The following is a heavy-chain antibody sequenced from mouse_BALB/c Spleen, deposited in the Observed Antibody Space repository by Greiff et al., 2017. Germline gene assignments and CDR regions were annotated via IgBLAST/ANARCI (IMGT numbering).Heavy chain of an antibody. CDR1: GYSFTSYY. V-gene: IGHV1S135*01. Sequence: VQLQQSGPELMKPGASVKISCKASGYSFTSYYMHWVKQSHGKSLEWIGYIDPFNGGTSYNQKFKGKATLTVDKSSSTAYMHLSSLTSEDSAVYYCARGGNGNGLAYWGQGTLVTVSA. CDR2: IDPFNGGT. CDR3: ARGGNGNGLAY. D-gene: IGHD2-1*01. J-gene: IGHJ3*01.